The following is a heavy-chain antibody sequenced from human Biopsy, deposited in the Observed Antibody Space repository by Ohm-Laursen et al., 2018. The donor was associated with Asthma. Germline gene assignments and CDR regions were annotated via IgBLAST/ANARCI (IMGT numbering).Heavy chain of an antibody. J-gene: IGHJ4*02. D-gene: IGHD2-2*01. V-gene: IGHV1-69*01. CDR1: GGTFNTYV. CDR3: ARKAGSCISRTCYSLDF. CDR2: INSVFGTT. Sequence: SSVKVSCKSLGGTFNTYVIGWVRQAPGQGLEWMGGINSVFGTTTYPQIFQDRVTITVDDSTSTVYMELMSLRSEDTAVYYCARKAGSCISRTCYSLDFWGQGTLVTVSS.